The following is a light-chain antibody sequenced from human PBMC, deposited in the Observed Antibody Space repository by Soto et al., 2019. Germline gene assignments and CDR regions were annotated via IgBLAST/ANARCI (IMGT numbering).Light chain of an antibody. CDR3: QQYGSSPPCT. CDR2: GAS. J-gene: IGKJ2*02. Sequence: EMVLTQSPGTLSLSPGERATLSCRASQSVSSNYLAWYQQRPGQAPRLLIYGASSRATGIPDRFSGSGSGTDFPLTISRLEPADFAVYYCQQYGSSPPCTFGQGTKVEIK. CDR1: QSVSSNY. V-gene: IGKV3-20*01.